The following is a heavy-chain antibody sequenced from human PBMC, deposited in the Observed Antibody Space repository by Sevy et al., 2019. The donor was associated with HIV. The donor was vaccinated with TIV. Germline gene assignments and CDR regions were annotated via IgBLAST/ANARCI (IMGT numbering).Heavy chain of an antibody. J-gene: IGHJ6*02. Sequence: GGSLRLSCAASGFTFSSYAMHWVRQAPGKGLEWVAVISYDGSNKYYAHSVKGGFTICRDNSMKTSFLQRHSLRAEDTAVYYCAGDTLAPLGYCYDGMDVWGQGTTVTVSS. V-gene: IGHV3-30-3*01. CDR3: AGDTLAPLGYCYDGMDV. CDR2: ISYDGSNK. CDR1: GFTFSSYA.